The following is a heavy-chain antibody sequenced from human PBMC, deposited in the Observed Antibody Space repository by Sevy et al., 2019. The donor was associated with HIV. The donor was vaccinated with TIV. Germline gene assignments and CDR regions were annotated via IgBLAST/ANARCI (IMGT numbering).Heavy chain of an antibody. Sequence: GGSLRLSCAASGFTFNFHGMHWVRQTPGKGLEWVAFIWHDGSNKYMTDSVKGRFTISRDNSKNTLFLQMNSLTVEDTAVYYCARETDNSARWLDPWGQGTLVTVSS. D-gene: IGHD4-4*01. CDR1: GFTFNFHG. J-gene: IGHJ5*02. V-gene: IGHV3-30*02. CDR2: IWHDGSNK. CDR3: ARETDNSARWLDP.